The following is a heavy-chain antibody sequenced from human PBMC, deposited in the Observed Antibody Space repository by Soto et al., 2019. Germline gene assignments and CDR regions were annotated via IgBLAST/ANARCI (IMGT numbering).Heavy chain of an antibody. D-gene: IGHD6-13*01. V-gene: IGHV3-21*01. CDR3: ARAQAILHSSSWGGAPFDY. Sequence: EVQLVESGGGLVKPGGSLRLSCAASGFTFSSYSMNWVRQAPGKGLEWVSSISSSSSYIYYADSVKGRFTISRDNAKNSLYLQMNSLRAEDTAVYYCARAQAILHSSSWGGAPFDYWGQGTLVTVSS. J-gene: IGHJ4*02. CDR1: GFTFSSYS. CDR2: ISSSSSYI.